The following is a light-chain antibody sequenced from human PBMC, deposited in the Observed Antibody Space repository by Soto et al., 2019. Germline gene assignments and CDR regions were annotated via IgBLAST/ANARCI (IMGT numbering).Light chain of an antibody. CDR1: HSISVW. CDR3: QQYYTYPYT. V-gene: IGKV1-5*03. CDR2: QAS. J-gene: IGKJ2*01. Sequence: DIQMTQSPSTLSSSVGARVTITCRASHSISVWLAWYQQKPGKAPKLLIYQASTLESGVPSRFSGRGSGTDFTLTISSLQPDDFATYDCQQYYTYPYTFCQGTKLEIK.